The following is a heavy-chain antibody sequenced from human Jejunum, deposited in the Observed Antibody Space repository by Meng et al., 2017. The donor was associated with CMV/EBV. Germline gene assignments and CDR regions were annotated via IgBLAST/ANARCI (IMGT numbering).Heavy chain of an antibody. CDR3: ARDMHREVVIQDY. J-gene: IGHJ4*02. CDR1: GGSISDYY. CDR2: IYSNGAT. V-gene: IGHV4-4*07. D-gene: IGHD3-10*01. Sequence: QVECEGPGPGLCTPPEPLPLPCAVAGGSISDYYWSWIRQPAGKGLEWIGRIYSNGATNYNPSLKNRVTMSVDTSKNQFSLKLSSVTAADTAVYFCARDMHREVVIQDYWGQGTLVTVSS.